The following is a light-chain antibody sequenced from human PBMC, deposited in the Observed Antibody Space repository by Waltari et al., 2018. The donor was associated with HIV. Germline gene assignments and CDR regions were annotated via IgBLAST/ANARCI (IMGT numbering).Light chain of an antibody. CDR1: QSVSSN. J-gene: IGKJ1*01. CDR2: AAS. CDR3: QQYNNWPWT. V-gene: IGKV3-15*01. Sequence: EIVMTQSPAPLSVSPGKRATLSCRASQSVSSNFAWYQQKPGQAPRLLIYAASTRATGIPARFSGSGSGTEFTLTISSLQSEDFAVYYCQQYNNWPWTFGQGTKVEI.